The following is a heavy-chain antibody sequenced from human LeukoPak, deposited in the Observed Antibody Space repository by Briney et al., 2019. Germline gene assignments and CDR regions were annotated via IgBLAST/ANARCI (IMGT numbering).Heavy chain of an antibody. V-gene: IGHV3-30*04. D-gene: IGHD3-10*01. J-gene: IGHJ4*02. CDR2: ISYDGSNK. CDR3: AKETYGSGSPEFDY. Sequence: PGGSLRLSCAASGFTFSSYAMHWVRQAPGKGLEWVAVISYDGSNKYYADSVKGRFTISRDNSKNTLYLQMNSLRAEDTAVYYCAKETYGSGSPEFDYWGQGALVTVSS. CDR1: GFTFSSYA.